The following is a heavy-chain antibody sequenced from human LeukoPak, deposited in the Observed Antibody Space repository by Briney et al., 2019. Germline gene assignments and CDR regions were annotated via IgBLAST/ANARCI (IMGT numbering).Heavy chain of an antibody. J-gene: IGHJ4*02. V-gene: IGHV3-74*01. CDR1: GFTFSSYW. Sequence: GGSLRLSCAASGFTFSSYWMNWVRQAPGRGLVWVSRIKSDGSTTYYADSVKGRFTISRDNSKNTLYLQMNSLRAEDTAVYYCARDEGYWGQGTLVTVSS. CDR2: IKSDGSTT. CDR3: ARDEGY.